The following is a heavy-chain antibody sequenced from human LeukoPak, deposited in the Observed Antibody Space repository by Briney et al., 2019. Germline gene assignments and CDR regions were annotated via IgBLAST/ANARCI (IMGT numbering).Heavy chain of an antibody. Sequence: PGGSLRLSCAASGFTFSSNYMSWVRQAPGKGLEWVSVIYSGGSTYYSDSVKGRFTISRDNSKNTLYLQMNSLRAEDTAVYYCARAQYYYGSGDLNWGQGTTVTVSS. J-gene: IGHJ6*02. V-gene: IGHV3-66*01. D-gene: IGHD3-10*01. CDR1: GFTFSSNY. CDR2: IYSGGST. CDR3: ARAQYYYGSGDLN.